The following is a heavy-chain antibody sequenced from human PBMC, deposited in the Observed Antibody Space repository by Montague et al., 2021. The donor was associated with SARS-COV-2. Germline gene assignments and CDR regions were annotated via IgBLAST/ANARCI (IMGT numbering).Heavy chain of an antibody. V-gene: IGHV4-39*01. CDR2: IHSSGSS. Sequence: SETLSLTCTVAGGSISSGSYYWTWFRQPPGKGLEWIGNIHSSGSSTYNTRVTIPVDTSTNQYSLIMTSVTAADTAVYYCASRRGGSGWLDYWGQGTLVTVSS. J-gene: IGHJ4*02. CDR3: ASRRGGSGWLDY. D-gene: IGHD6-25*01. CDR1: GGSISSGSYY.